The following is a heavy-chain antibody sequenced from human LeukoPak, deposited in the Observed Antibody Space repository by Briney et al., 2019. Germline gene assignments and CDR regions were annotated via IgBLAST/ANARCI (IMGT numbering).Heavy chain of an antibody. D-gene: IGHD2-8*01. Sequence: SETLSLTCSVSAASIRTNHWTWIRQPAGKGLEWIGRIYISGNTNYNPSLKSRVTMSVDTSKNQFSLKLSSVTAADTAIYYCARYINGGLDVWGQGTTVTVSS. CDR3: ARYINGGLDV. CDR1: AASIRTNH. CDR2: IYISGNT. J-gene: IGHJ6*02. V-gene: IGHV4-4*07.